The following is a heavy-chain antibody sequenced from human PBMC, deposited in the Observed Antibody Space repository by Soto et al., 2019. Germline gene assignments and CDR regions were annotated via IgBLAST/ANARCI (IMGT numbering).Heavy chain of an antibody. J-gene: IGHJ5*02. CDR2: IYYSGST. CDR3: ARHQLYSNSGWFDP. V-gene: IGHV4-59*08. Sequence: SETLSLTCTVSGGSISSYYWSWIRQPPGKGLEWIGYIYYSGSTNYNPSLKSRVTISVDTSKNQFSLKLSSVTAADTAVYYCARHQLYSNSGWFDPWGQGTLVTVSS. D-gene: IGHD4-4*01. CDR1: GGSISSYY.